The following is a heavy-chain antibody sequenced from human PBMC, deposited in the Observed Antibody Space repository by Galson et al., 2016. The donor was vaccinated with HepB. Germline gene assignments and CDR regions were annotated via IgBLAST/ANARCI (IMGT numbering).Heavy chain of an antibody. Sequence: SLRLSCAASGFTFSTSWMHWVRQVPEKGLVWVSSISDDGRGTLYADPVKGRFTIPRDNAKNTLYLRMNSLRAEDTAVYYCARDQSTRGQTTFDYWGQGALVTVSS. CDR2: ISDDGRGT. J-gene: IGHJ4*02. V-gene: IGHV3-74*01. CDR3: ARDQSTRGQTTFDY. D-gene: IGHD1-1*01. CDR1: GFTFSTSW.